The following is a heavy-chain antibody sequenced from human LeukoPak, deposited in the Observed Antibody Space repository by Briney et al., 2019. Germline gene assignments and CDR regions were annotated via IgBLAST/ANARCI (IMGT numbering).Heavy chain of an antibody. CDR1: GYRFTNYW. CDR2: IYPGDSDT. D-gene: IGHD3-10*01. Sequence: GESLKISCQGSGYRFTNYWIGWVRQMPGKGLEWMGLIYPGDSDTRYSPSFQGQVTISADKSISTAYLQWSSLKASDTAMYYCARHYYGWGSYYLDYGGQGTLVTVSS. V-gene: IGHV5-51*01. CDR3: ARHYYGWGSYYLDY. J-gene: IGHJ4*02.